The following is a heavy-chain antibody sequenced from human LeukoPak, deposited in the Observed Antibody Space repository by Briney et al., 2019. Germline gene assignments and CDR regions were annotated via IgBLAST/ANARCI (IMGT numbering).Heavy chain of an antibody. V-gene: IGHV3-74*01. D-gene: IGHD6-19*01. J-gene: IGHJ4*02. Sequence: QPGGSLRLSCAASGFTFSNYWMHWVRQGPEKGLALVARISTDGSTTSYADSVKGRFTISRDNAKNTVYLQMNSLRAEDTAVYYCARDVSSGWYGDYFDYWGQGTLVTVSS. CDR3: ARDVSSGWYGDYFDY. CDR2: ISTDGSTT. CDR1: GFTFSNYW.